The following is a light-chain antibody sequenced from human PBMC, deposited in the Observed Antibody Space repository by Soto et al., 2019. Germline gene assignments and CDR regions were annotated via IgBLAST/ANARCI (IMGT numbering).Light chain of an antibody. Sequence: IQLTQSPSSLSASVGDRVTITCRASQGIGSYLAWYQQKPGKAPKLLIYAASTLQSGGPSRFSGSGSGTDFTLTISSLQPEDFATYYCQQLNSYPHTFGGGTKVEIK. CDR3: QQLNSYPHT. CDR1: QGIGSY. J-gene: IGKJ4*01. CDR2: AAS. V-gene: IGKV1-9*01.